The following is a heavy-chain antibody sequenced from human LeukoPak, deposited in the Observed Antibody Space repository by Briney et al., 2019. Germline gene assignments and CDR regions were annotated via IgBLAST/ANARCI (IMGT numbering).Heavy chain of an antibody. Sequence: GGSLRLSCAASGFTFSSYSMNWVRQAPGKGLEWVSSISSSSSYIYYADSVKGRFTISRDNAKNSLYLQMNSLRAEDTAVYYCARTLRVVVVPAAIKAFDIWGQGTMVTVSS. D-gene: IGHD2-2*02. CDR3: ARTLRVVVVPAAIKAFDI. J-gene: IGHJ3*02. CDR1: GFTFSSYS. V-gene: IGHV3-21*01. CDR2: ISSSSSYI.